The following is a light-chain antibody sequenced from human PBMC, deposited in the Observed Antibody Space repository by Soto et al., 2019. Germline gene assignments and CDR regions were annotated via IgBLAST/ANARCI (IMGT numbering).Light chain of an antibody. CDR1: QGIGSL. CDR3: QHRHSYPIT. CDR2: PAS. Sequence: DIQLTQSPSFLSASVGDRVTITCRASQGIGSLLAWYQQKPGKAPKLLIHPASTLQSGVPSRFSGSGSGTESTLTISSLQPEDFATYFCQHRHSYPITFGQGTRLEIK. V-gene: IGKV1-9*01. J-gene: IGKJ5*01.